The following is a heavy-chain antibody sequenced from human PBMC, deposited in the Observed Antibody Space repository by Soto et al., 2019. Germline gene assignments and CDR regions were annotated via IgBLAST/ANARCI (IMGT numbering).Heavy chain of an antibody. J-gene: IGHJ4*02. CDR3: AKGGYKYGFLFDC. V-gene: IGHV3-23*05. CDR2: IDNSGGIT. D-gene: IGHD5-18*01. CDR1: GFTFSTYA. Sequence: EVPLLESGGGLVQPGGSLRLSCAASGFTFSTYAMSWVRQAPGKGLEWVSTIDNSGGITYYADSVKGRFTISRDNSKNTLYRQMNRLRAEDTAVYYCAKGGYKYGFLFDCWGQGTLVTVSS.